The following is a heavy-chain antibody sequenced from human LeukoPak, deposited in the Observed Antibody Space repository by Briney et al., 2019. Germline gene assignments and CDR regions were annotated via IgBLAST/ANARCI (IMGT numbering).Heavy chain of an antibody. CDR3: ARTRDCGGDCYYDGFDI. V-gene: IGHV1-46*01. J-gene: IGHJ3*02. Sequence: ASVKVSCKASGGIFTNYAINWVRQAPGQGLEWMGIINPSGGSTSYTQKFQGRVTMTSDTSTSTVYMEVSSLRSEDTAVYFCARTRDCGGDCYYDGFDIWGQGTVVTVSS. CDR2: INPSGGST. D-gene: IGHD2-21*02. CDR1: GGIFTNYA.